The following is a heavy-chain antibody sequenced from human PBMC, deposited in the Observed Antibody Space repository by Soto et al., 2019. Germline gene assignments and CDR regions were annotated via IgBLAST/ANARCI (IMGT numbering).Heavy chain of an antibody. CDR2: VSPTGDTV. D-gene: IGHD3-10*01. V-gene: IGHV3-9*01. J-gene: IGHJ4*02. CDR3: LKDAPNGSIDD. CDR1: GFRFEQYV. Sequence: VQAVASGGGLVQPGRSLRLSCAGSGFRFEQYVMHWVRQAPGKGLECVSTVSPTGDTVAYADSVEGRFTVSRDNAKNSLYLQLNSLKGDDTAFYYCLKDAPNGSIDDWGQGPRVTVSS.